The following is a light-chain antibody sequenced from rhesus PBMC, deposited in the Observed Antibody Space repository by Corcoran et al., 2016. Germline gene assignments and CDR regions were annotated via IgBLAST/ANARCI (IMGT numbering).Light chain of an antibody. CDR1: EIVHNY. V-gene: IGKV1-74*01. CDR2: RAS. Sequence: DIQMTQSPSSLSASVGDRVTITCRASEIVHNYLHWYQQKPGKAPKLLIYRASILQSGVPSRFSGSGSGTDFTLTINSLQPEDFAVYYLQHSYGSPFTFGPGTKLEI. J-gene: IGKJ3*01. CDR3: QHSYGSPFT.